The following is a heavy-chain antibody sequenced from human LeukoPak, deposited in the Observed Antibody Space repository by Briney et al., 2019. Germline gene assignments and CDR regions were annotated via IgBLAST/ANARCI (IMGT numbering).Heavy chain of an antibody. Sequence: ASVKVSCTASGYTFRYHGISWVRQAPGQGLEWMGWISAYNGDTDYAQKFQGRVTMTTDSSTSTAYMELGSLRSDDTAVYYCARDPSNTSGRRQRFDLWGRGTLVTVSS. CDR1: GYTFRYHG. CDR3: ARDPSNTSGRRQRFDL. D-gene: IGHD6-19*01. J-gene: IGHJ2*01. CDR2: ISAYNGDT. V-gene: IGHV1-18*04.